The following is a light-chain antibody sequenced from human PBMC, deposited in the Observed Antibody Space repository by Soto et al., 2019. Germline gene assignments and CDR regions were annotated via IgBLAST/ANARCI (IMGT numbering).Light chain of an antibody. CDR2: DAS. J-gene: IGKJ5*01. CDR1: QDISNY. Sequence: DIQMTQSPSSLSASVGDRVTITCQASQDISNYLNWYQQKPGKAPKLLIYDASNLETGVPSRFSGSGSGKDFTFTISSLQPEDIATYYCRQYDNLPITFDQGTPLEIK. V-gene: IGKV1-33*01. CDR3: RQYDNLPIT.